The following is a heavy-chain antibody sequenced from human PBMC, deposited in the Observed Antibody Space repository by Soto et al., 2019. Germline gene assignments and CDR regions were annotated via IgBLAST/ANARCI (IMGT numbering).Heavy chain of an antibody. CDR2: IYHSGST. CDR1: GGSISSGGYS. D-gene: IGHD5-12*01. J-gene: IGHJ4*02. Sequence: QLQLQESGSGLVKPSQTLSLTCAVSGGSISSGGYSWSWIRQPPGKGLEWIGYIYHSGSTYYNPSLKRRVTISVDRSKNQFSLKLSSVTAADTAVYYCARASVLLGSEWLRFFDYWGQGTLVTVSS. CDR3: ARASVLLGSEWLRFFDY. V-gene: IGHV4-30-2*01.